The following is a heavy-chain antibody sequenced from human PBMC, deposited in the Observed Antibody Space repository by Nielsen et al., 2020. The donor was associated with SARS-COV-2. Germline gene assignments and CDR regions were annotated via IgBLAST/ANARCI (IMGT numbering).Heavy chain of an antibody. J-gene: IGHJ6*02. Sequence: GESLKISCAASGFTFSSYGMHWVRQAPGKGLEWVAVIWYDGSNKYYADSVKGRFTISRDNSKNTLYLQMNSLRAEDTAVYYCAKDGTPSMIVVVIKSYYYGMDVWGQGTAVTVSS. CDR2: IWYDGSNK. D-gene: IGHD3-22*01. CDR1: GFTFSSYG. CDR3: AKDGTPSMIVVVIKSYYYGMDV. V-gene: IGHV3-33*06.